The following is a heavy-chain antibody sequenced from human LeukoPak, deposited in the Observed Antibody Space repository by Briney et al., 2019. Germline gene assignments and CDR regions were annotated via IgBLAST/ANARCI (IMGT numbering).Heavy chain of an antibody. J-gene: IGHJ4*02. Sequence: PGGSLRLSCAASGITFSSYEMTWVRQAPGKGLEWVSYISTSGSTIYCADSVKGRFTISRDNAKNSLYLQMNSLRAEDTAVYYCAGGGSYLHYYFDYWGQGTLVTVSS. V-gene: IGHV3-48*03. D-gene: IGHD3-16*01. CDR3: AGGGSYLHYYFDY. CDR1: GITFSSYE. CDR2: ISTSGSTI.